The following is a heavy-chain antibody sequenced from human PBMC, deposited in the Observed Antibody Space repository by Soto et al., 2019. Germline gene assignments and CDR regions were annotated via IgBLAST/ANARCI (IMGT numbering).Heavy chain of an antibody. CDR2: INPDGSVG. CDR1: GFTFSTYW. Sequence: EVQLLGSGGGLVQPGGSLRLSCVASGFTFSTYWMNWVRQAPGMGLEWVANINPDGSVGTYVDSVKGRFTTSRDTAKNSLYLQMTRRRADDTAVYFCAGWGGHDYNYWGQGILVTVSS. J-gene: IGHJ4*02. CDR3: AGWGGHDYNY. D-gene: IGHD3-16*01. V-gene: IGHV3-7*03.